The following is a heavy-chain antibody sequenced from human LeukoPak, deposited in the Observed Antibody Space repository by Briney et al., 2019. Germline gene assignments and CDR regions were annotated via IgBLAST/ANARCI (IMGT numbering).Heavy chain of an antibody. CDR1: GFTFSSYA. CDR2: ISGSGGST. D-gene: IGHD2-15*01. Sequence: GGSLRLSCAASGFTFSSYAMSWVRQAPGKGLEWVSAISGSGGSTYYADSVKGRFTISRDNSKNTLYLQMNNLRVEDTALYYCAKWGCSGGNCYPFDFWGQGTLVTVSS. V-gene: IGHV3-23*01. J-gene: IGHJ4*02. CDR3: AKWGCSGGNCYPFDF.